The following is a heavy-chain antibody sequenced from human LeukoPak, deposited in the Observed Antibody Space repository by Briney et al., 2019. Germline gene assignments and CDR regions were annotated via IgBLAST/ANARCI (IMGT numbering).Heavy chain of an antibody. CDR1: GGSISSYY. D-gene: IGHD3-10*01. V-gene: IGHV4-59*01. Sequence: SETLSLTCTVSGGSISSYYWSWIRQPPGKGLEWIGYIYYSGNTNYNPSLKSRVTISVDTSKNQFSLKLRSVTAADTAVYYCASDFGDYWGQGILVTVSS. CDR3: ASDFGDY. J-gene: IGHJ4*02. CDR2: IYYSGNT.